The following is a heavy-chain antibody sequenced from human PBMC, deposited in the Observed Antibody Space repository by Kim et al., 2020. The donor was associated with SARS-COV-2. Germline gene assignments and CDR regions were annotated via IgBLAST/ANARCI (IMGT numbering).Heavy chain of an antibody. J-gene: IGHJ4*02. CDR2: IIPIFGTA. CDR3: ARWGDDYGDYALFDY. V-gene: IGHV1-69*13. D-gene: IGHD4-17*01. Sequence: SVKVSCKASGGTFSSYAISWVRQAPGQGLEWMGGIIPIFGTANYAQKFQGRVTITADESTSTAYMELSSLRSEDTAVYYCARWGDDYGDYALFDYWGQGTLVTVSS. CDR1: GGTFSSYA.